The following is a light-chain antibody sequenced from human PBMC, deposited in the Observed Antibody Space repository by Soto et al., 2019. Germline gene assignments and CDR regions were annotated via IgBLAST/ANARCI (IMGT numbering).Light chain of an antibody. Sequence: QSALTQPASVSGSTGQSITISCTGTSSDVDGYNYVSWYQYHPGKAPKLMIYDVNNRPSGVSNRFSGSKSGNTASLTISGLQAEDEADYYCSSFTISRNTVIFGGGTKLTVL. CDR2: DVN. J-gene: IGLJ2*01. CDR1: SSDVDGYNY. V-gene: IGLV2-14*01. CDR3: SSFTISRNTVI.